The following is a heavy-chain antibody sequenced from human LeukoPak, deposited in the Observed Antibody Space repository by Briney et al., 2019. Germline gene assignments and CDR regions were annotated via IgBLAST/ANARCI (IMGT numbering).Heavy chain of an antibody. D-gene: IGHD4-17*01. J-gene: IGHJ6*04. CDR3: ARGPDYGDHQRPDYYYFGMDV. V-gene: IGHV4-59*02. CDR1: GDSVSNYY. Sequence: SETLSLTCTVSGDSVSNYYWTWIRQPPGKGLEWIGYIFYSGSTNFNPSLKSRVTMSVDTSKNQFSLKLSSVTAADTAVYHCARGPDYGDHQRPDYYYFGMDVWGEGTTVTVSS. CDR2: IFYSGST.